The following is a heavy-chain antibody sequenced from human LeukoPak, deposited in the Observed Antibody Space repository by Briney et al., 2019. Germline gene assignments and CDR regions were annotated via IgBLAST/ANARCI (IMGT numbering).Heavy chain of an antibody. CDR3: AREREAHYYDSSEDAFDI. J-gene: IGHJ3*02. D-gene: IGHD3-22*01. V-gene: IGHV3-48*03. CDR1: GFTFSSYE. CDR2: ISSSGSTI. Sequence: PGGSLRLSCAASGFTFSSYEMNWVRQAPGKGLEWVSYISSSGSTIYYADSVKGRFTISRDNAKNSLYLQMNSLRAEDTAVYYCAREREAHYYDSSEDAFDIWGQGTMVTVSS.